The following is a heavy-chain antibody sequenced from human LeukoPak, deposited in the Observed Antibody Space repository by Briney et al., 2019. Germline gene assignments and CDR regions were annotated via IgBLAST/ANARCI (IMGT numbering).Heavy chain of an antibody. J-gene: IGHJ4*02. D-gene: IGHD3-10*01. CDR1: GGSINSHY. CDR3: ASRPADTTWYGVFDY. V-gene: IGHV4-59*11. Sequence: SATLSLTCSVSGGSINSHYWSWIRQPPGKRLEWIGYIFNTGNTNYNPSLASRVTMSVDTSRAQFFLRLSPVTAADTAIYYCASRPADTTWYGVFDYWSQGTLVTVSS. CDR2: IFNTGNT.